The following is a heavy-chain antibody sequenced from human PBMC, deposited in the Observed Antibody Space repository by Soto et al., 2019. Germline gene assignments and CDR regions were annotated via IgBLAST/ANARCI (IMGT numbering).Heavy chain of an antibody. Sequence: SETLSLTCAVSGDSITRSNSLCWVRQPPGKGMEWIGEIYHSGSTNYNPSLKSRVTISVDTSKSQFSLKLSSVTAADTAVYYCAKDSEYNYGYFRWCDPWGQGTLVTVSS. V-gene: IGHV4-4*02. D-gene: IGHD5-18*01. CDR3: AKDSEYNYGYFRWCDP. CDR2: IYHSGST. J-gene: IGHJ5*02. CDR1: GDSITRSNS.